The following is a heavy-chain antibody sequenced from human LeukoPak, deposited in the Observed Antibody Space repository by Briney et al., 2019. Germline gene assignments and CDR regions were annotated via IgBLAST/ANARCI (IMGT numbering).Heavy chain of an antibody. CDR2: ISAYNGKT. J-gene: IGHJ4*02. CDR3: ARGGALTSFDS. CDR1: GFTFTSYG. Sequence: ASVKVSCKASGFTFTSYGISGVRQAPGQGLEWMGWISAYNGKTNYAQKLQGRVTMTTDTSTSTAYMDLRSLRSDDTAVYYCARGGALTSFDSWGQGTLITVSS. V-gene: IGHV1-18*01. D-gene: IGHD1-26*01.